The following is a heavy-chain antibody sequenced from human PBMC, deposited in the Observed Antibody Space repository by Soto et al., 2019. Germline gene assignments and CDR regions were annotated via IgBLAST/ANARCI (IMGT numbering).Heavy chain of an antibody. CDR2: MNPNSGNT. CDR1: GYTFTSYD. J-gene: IGHJ6*03. D-gene: IGHD3-9*01. V-gene: IGHV1-8*01. CDR3: ARDYRYLIENYYYYMDV. Sequence: ASVKVSCKASGYTFTSYDINWVRQATGQGLEWMGWMNPNSGNTGYAQKFQGRVTMTRNTSISTAYMELSSLRSEDTAVYYRARDYRYLIENYYYYMDVWGKGTTVTVSS.